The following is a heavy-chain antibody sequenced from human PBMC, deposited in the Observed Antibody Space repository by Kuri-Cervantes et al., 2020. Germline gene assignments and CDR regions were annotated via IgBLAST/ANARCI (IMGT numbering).Heavy chain of an antibody. Sequence: ESLKISCAVSGHSISSGYYWAWIRQPPGKGLEWIGSIYHSGSTYYNPSLQSRVTISVGTSKNQFSLKLSSVTAADTAVYYCAPRTIAAARHYFDHWGQGTLVTVSS. CDR3: APRTIAAARHYFDH. D-gene: IGHD6-13*01. V-gene: IGHV4-38-2*01. J-gene: IGHJ4*02. CDR2: IYHSGST. CDR1: GHSISSGYY.